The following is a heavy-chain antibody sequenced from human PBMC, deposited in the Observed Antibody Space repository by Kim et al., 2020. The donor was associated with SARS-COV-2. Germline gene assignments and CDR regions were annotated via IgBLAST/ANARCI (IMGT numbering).Heavy chain of an antibody. D-gene: IGHD6-19*01. CDR2: INHSGST. CDR3: ARAGYSSGWPRGGLFDP. V-gene: IGHV4-34*01. CDR1: GGSFSGYY. Sequence: SETLSLTCAVYGGSFSGYYWSWIRQPPGKGLEWIGEINHSGSTNYNPSLKSRVTISVDTSKNQFSLKLSSVTAADTAVYYCARAGYSSGWPRGGLFDPWGQGTLVTVSS. J-gene: IGHJ5*02.